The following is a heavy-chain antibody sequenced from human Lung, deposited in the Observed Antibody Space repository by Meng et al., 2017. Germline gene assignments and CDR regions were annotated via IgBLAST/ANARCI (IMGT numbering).Heavy chain of an antibody. D-gene: IGHD3-22*01. CDR2: IHYSGST. V-gene: IGHV4-31*03. J-gene: IGHJ5*02. Sequence: QVQLQESGPGLVKPSQTLSLTCTVSGGSISSGTYYWGWIRRLPGKGLEWIAYIHYSGSTYYSPSLKSRVTISVDTSKNQLSLKLSSMTAADTAVYYCARYVFDSSSLYSNWFDPWGQGTLVTVSS. CDR3: ARYVFDSSSLYSNWFDP. CDR1: GGSISSGTYY.